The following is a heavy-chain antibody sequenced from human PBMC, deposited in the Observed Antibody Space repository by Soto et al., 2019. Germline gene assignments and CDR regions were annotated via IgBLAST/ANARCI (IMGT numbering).Heavy chain of an antibody. V-gene: IGHV1-69*01. CDR3: ARDQAPYYYGSGSDYYYYGMDF. Sequence: QVQLVQSGAEVKKPGSSVKVSCKASGGTFSSYAISWVRQAPGQGLEWMGGIIPIFGTANYAQKFQGRVTITADESTSTAYMELSSLRSEDTAVYYCARDQAPYYYGSGSDYYYYGMDFWGQGTTVTVSS. CDR2: IIPIFGTA. D-gene: IGHD3-10*01. J-gene: IGHJ6*02. CDR1: GGTFSSYA.